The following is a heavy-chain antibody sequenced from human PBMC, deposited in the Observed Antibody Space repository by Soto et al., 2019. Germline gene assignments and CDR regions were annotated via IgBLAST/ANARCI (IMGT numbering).Heavy chain of an antibody. Sequence: GGSLRLSCAASGFTFSSYGMHWVRQAPGKGLEWVAVISYDGSNKYYADSVKGRFTISRDNSKNTLYLQMNSLRAEDTAVYYCAKEGVGSTSASPTDYWGQGTLVTVSS. CDR2: ISYDGSNK. CDR3: AKEGVGSTSASPTDY. V-gene: IGHV3-30*18. D-gene: IGHD2-2*01. CDR1: GFTFSSYG. J-gene: IGHJ4*02.